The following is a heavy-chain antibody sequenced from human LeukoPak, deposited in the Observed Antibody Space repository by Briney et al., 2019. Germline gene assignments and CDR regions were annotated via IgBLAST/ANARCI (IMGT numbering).Heavy chain of an antibody. CDR3: ARDLSVVRGVIIHLPNWFDP. CDR2: ISYDGSNK. D-gene: IGHD3-10*01. V-gene: IGHV3-30-3*01. Sequence: QPGGSLRLSCAASGFTFSSYAMHWVRQAPGKGLEWVAVISYDGSNKYYADSVKGRFTISRDNSKNTLYLQMNSLRAEDTAVYYCARDLSVVRGVIIHLPNWFDPWGQGTLVTVSS. CDR1: GFTFSSYA. J-gene: IGHJ5*02.